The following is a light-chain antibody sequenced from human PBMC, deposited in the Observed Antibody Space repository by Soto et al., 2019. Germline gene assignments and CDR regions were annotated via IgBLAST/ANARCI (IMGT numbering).Light chain of an antibody. Sequence: EIVMTQSPGTLSVSPGETATLSCRASQSVSSNLAWYQQKTGQAPRLLIYGASNRATGIPARFSGSGSGTEFTLTISSLHSEDFAVYYCQQYNYWPPKITFGQGTKVDIK. J-gene: IGKJ1*01. CDR3: QQYNYWPPKIT. V-gene: IGKV3-15*01. CDR1: QSVSSN. CDR2: GAS.